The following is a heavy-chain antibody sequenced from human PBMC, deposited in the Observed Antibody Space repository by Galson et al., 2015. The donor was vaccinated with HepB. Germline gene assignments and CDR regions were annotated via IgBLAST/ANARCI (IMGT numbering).Heavy chain of an antibody. CDR1: GFTFSNVW. Sequence: SLRLSCAASGFTFSNVWMSWVRQAPGKGLEWVGRIKSKTDGGTSDYAAPVKGRFTISRDDSKNTLYLQMNSLQPEDTAIYYCTTCHFIVVPTVTGRTFDYRGQGTLVTVSS. V-gene: IGHV3-15*01. CDR3: TTCHFIVVPTVTGRTFDY. CDR2: IKSKTDGGTS. J-gene: IGHJ4*02. D-gene: IGHD2-21*01.